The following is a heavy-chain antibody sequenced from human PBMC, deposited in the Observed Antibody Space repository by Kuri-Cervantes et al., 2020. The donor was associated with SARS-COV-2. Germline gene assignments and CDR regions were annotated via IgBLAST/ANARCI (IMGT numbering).Heavy chain of an antibody. CDR1: GYSFTNYG. V-gene: IGHV5-51*01. D-gene: IGHD4-17*01. CDR3: ARRAYGEQVDYYYMDV. CDR2: IYPGDSDT. J-gene: IGHJ6*03. Sequence: GESLKTSCKGSGYSFTNYGIAWVRQMPGKGLEWMGIIYPGDSDTKYSTSFQGQVTISADKSISTVFQQWSSLKASDTAMYYCARRAYGEQVDYYYMDVWGKGTTVTVSS.